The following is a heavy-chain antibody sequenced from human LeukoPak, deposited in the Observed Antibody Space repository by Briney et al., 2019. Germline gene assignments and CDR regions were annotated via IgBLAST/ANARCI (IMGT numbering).Heavy chain of an antibody. J-gene: IGHJ3*02. D-gene: IGHD3-9*01. V-gene: IGHV1-2*02. Sequence: GASVKVSCKASGYTFTGYYMHWVRQAPGQGLEWMGWINPNSGGTNYAQKFQGRVTMTRDTSTSTVYMELSSLRSEDTAVYYCAARDFDWLPDAFDIWGQGTMVTVSS. CDR1: GYTFTGYY. CDR2: INPNSGGT. CDR3: AARDFDWLPDAFDI.